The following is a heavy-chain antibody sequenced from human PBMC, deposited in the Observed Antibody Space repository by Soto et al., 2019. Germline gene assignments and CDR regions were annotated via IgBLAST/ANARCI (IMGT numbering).Heavy chain of an antibody. D-gene: IGHD3-22*01. CDR2: IGPSDSQT. V-gene: IGHV5-10-1*01. J-gene: IGHJ4*02. CDR3: ARQIYDSDTGPNFQYYFDS. Sequence: PGESLKISCKGSGYSFAGYWITWVRQKPGKGLEWMGRIGPSDSQTYYSPSFRGHVTISVTKSITTVFLQWSSLRASDTAMYYCARQIYDSDTGPNFQYYFDSWSQGTPVTVS. CDR1: GYSFAGYW.